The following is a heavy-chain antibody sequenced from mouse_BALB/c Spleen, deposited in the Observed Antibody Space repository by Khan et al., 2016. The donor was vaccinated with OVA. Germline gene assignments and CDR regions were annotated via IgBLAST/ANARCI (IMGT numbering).Heavy chain of an antibody. D-gene: IGHD2-2*01. V-gene: IGHV1S81*02. CDR3: TRSGYGSFAY. CDR2: INPNNGDS. Sequence: QIQLVQSGAELVKTGASVKLSCKASGYTFSSYYLYWVKQRPGQGLEWIGEINPNNGDSNFNEKFKSKATLTVDKFSYTAYMQLSSLTSEDSAVYYCTRSGYGSFAYWGRGTLVTVSA. J-gene: IGHJ3*01. CDR1: GYTFSSYY.